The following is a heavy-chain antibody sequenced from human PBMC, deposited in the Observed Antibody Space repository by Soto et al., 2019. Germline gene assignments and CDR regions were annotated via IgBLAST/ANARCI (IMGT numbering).Heavy chain of an antibody. CDR3: AKEGLTIFGVVQYYFDY. J-gene: IGHJ4*02. Sequence: GGSLRLSCAASGFTFSSYAMSWVRQAPGKGLEWVSAISGSGGSTYYADSVKGRFTISRDNSKNTLYLQMNSLRAEDTAVYYCAKEGLTIFGVVQYYFDYWGQGTLVTVSS. V-gene: IGHV3-23*01. D-gene: IGHD3-3*01. CDR2: ISGSGGST. CDR1: GFTFSSYA.